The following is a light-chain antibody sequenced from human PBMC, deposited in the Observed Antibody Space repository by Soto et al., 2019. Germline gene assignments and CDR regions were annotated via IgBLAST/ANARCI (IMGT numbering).Light chain of an antibody. Sequence: QSVLTQPASVSGSPGQSITISCTGTSSDIGAYNYVSWYQQHSGKAPKLMIYEVSNRPSGISNRFSGSKSGDTASLTISGLHREDEADYYCCSYTTNTTYVLGTGTKVNV. J-gene: IGLJ1*01. CDR1: SSDIGAYNY. CDR3: CSYTTNTTYV. V-gene: IGLV2-14*01. CDR2: EVS.